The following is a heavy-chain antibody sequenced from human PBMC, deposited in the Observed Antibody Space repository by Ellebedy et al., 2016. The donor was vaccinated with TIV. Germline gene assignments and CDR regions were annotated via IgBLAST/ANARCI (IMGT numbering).Heavy chain of an antibody. J-gene: IGHJ4*02. Sequence: MPGGSLRLSCTVSGGSISSYYWTWIRQPPGKGLEWIGYIDYSGSTNYNPSLKSRVTILLDTSKNQFSLRLTSVTAADTAVYYCARSYGDIDYWGQGTLVTASS. CDR1: GGSISSYY. D-gene: IGHD4-17*01. CDR3: ARSYGDIDY. V-gene: IGHV4-59*01. CDR2: IDYSGST.